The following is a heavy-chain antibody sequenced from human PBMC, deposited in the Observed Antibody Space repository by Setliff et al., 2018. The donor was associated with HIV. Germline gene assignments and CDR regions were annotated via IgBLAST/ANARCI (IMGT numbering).Heavy chain of an antibody. CDR3: GTVTTGHWYFDL. D-gene: IGHD4-17*01. J-gene: IGHJ2*01. V-gene: IGHV4-38-2*01. CDR1: GYSISSNCY. Sequence: PSETLSLTCAVSGYSISSNCYWGWIRQSPGKGLEWIGSIKHSGNIYYNSSLKSRISVSRDTSKNQFFLKLSSVTAADTAVYYCGTVTTGHWYFDLWGRGTLVTVSS. CDR2: IKHSGNI.